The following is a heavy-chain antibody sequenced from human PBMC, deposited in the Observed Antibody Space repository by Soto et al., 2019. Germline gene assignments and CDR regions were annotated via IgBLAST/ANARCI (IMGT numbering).Heavy chain of an antibody. CDR1: GGSISSSSYY. V-gene: IGHV4-39*01. Sequence: SETLSLTCTVSGGSISSSSYYWGWIRQPPGKGLEWIGIIYYSGSTYYNPSLKSRVTISVDTSKNQFSLKLSSVTAADTAVYYCARRRDSSGWYFDYWGQGTLVTVSS. CDR3: ARRRDSSGWYFDY. J-gene: IGHJ4*02. CDR2: IYYSGST. D-gene: IGHD6-19*01.